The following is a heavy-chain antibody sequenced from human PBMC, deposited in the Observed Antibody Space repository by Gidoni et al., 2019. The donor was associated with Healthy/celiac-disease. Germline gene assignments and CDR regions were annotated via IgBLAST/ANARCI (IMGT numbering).Heavy chain of an antibody. J-gene: IGHJ4*02. CDR3: ARTLGTYCGGDCYVPYFDY. Sequence: QVQLQESGPGLVKPSGTLSLTCAVSGGSLSTSNWWRWVRQPPGKGLEWIWEIYHVGRTSYSPSLKSRVTISVDKSKNQFSLKLSSVTDADTAVYYCARTLGTYCGGDCYVPYFDYWGQGTLVTVSS. CDR2: IYHVGRT. D-gene: IGHD2-21*02. CDR1: GGSLSTSNW. V-gene: IGHV4-4*02.